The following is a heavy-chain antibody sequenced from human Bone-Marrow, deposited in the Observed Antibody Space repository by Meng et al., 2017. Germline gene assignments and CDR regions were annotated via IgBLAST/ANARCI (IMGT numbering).Heavy chain of an antibody. CDR3: ATDLQWELRPRIDY. CDR2: FDPEDGET. Sequence: VQLGQSWAEGKKPGASVKASSKVSGYTLTELSMHWVRQAPGKGLEWMGGFDPEDGETIYAQKIQGRVTMTEDTSTDTAYMELSSLRSEDTAVYYCATDLQWELRPRIDYWGQGTLVTVSS. J-gene: IGHJ4*02. D-gene: IGHD1-26*01. V-gene: IGHV1-24*01. CDR1: GYTLTELS.